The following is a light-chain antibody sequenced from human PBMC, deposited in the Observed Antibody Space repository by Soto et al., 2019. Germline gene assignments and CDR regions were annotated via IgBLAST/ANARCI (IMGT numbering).Light chain of an antibody. Sequence: DIQMTQSPSSLSASVGDRVTITCRPSQSISTYLNWYQQKPGKAPKLLIFAASSLHSGVPSRFSGSESGTDFTLTISSLQPEDFATYYCQQSYSTPLTFGGGTKVEIK. CDR1: QSISTY. CDR2: AAS. J-gene: IGKJ4*01. CDR3: QQSYSTPLT. V-gene: IGKV1-39*01.